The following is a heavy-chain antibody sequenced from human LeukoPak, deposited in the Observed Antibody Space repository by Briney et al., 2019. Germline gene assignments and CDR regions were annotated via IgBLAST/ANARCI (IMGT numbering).Heavy chain of an antibody. CDR2: IWYDGSNK. V-gene: IGHV3-33*01. Sequence: GGSLRLSCAASGFTFSSYGMHWVRQAPGKGLEWVAVIWYDGSNKYYADSVKGRFTISRDNSKNTLYLQMNSLRAEDTAVYYCARSDSSSWYYYYGMDVWGQGTTATVSS. D-gene: IGHD6-13*01. CDR1: GFTFSSYG. CDR3: ARSDSSSWYYYYGMDV. J-gene: IGHJ6*02.